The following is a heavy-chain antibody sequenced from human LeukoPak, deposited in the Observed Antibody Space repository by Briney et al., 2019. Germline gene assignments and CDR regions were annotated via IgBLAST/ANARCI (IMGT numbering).Heavy chain of an antibody. CDR1: GFSFCDLY. V-gene: IGHV3-11*05. CDR2: ISTSSSNT. Sequence: RGGSLRLFCAAFGFSFCDLYMRWSRQDPGEGLEWVSYISTSSSNTNYADSVKGRFTISRDNAKNSLYLQMNSLRAEDTAVYYCARGAQADGYWGQGTLVTVSS. J-gene: IGHJ4*02. D-gene: IGHD5-24*01. CDR3: ARGAQADGY.